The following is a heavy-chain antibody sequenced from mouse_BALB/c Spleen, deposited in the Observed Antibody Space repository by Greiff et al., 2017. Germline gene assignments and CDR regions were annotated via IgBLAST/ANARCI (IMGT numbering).Heavy chain of an antibody. D-gene: IGHD3-1*01. V-gene: IGHV1S137*01. CDR3: ARGVKRGLPYFYYFDY. Sequence: QVQLQQSGAELVRPGVSVKISCKGSGYTFTDYAMHWVKQSHAKSLEWIGVISTYYGDASYNQKFKGKATMTVDKSSSTAYMELARLTSEDSAIYYCARGVKRGLPYFYYFDYWGQGTTLTVSS. CDR1: GYTFTDYA. J-gene: IGHJ2*01. CDR2: ISTYYGDA.